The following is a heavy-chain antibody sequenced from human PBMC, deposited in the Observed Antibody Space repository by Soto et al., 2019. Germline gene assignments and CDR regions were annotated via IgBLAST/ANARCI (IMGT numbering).Heavy chain of an antibody. J-gene: IGHJ4*02. D-gene: IGHD1-1*01. Sequence: QVQLIESGGGVVQPGRSLRLSCAASGFTLSSYGMHWVRQAPGKGLEWVAVIWYDGSNKYYADSVKGRFTISRDNSKNKLYLQMNSLRAEDTAVYYFARETTGYFNDWGQGSLVTVSS. V-gene: IGHV3-33*01. CDR3: ARETTGYFND. CDR2: IWYDGSNK. CDR1: GFTLSSYG.